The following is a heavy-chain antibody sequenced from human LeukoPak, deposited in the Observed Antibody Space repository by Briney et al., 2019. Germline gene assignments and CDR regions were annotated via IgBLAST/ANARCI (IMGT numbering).Heavy chain of an antibody. V-gene: IGHV3-7*01. CDR3: ARVEASGYDYGAFDY. CDR2: IKQDGSEK. Sequence: GGSLRLSCAASGFYFANYAMSWVRQAPGKGLEWVANIKQDGSEKYYVDSVKGRFTISRDNAKNSLYLQMNSLRAEDTAVYYCARVEASGYDYGAFDYWGQGTLVTVSS. J-gene: IGHJ4*02. D-gene: IGHD5-12*01. CDR1: GFYFANYA.